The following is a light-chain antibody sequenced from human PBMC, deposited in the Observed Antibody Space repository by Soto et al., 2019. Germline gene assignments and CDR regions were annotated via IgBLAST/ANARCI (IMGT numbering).Light chain of an antibody. Sequence: DIQMTQSPSTLAASVGDRVTITCRAIQSISAWLAWYQQKPGKAPTLLIYKASSLESGVPSRFSGSGSGTEFTLTISSLQSDDFATYYCQQYDSYSYTFGQGTKLEIK. CDR1: QSISAW. CDR2: KAS. V-gene: IGKV1-5*03. J-gene: IGKJ2*01. CDR3: QQYDSYSYT.